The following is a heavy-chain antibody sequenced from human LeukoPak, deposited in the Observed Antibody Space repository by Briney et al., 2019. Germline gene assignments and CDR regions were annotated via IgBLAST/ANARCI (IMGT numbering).Heavy chain of an antibody. V-gene: IGHV1-69*06. CDR2: IIPIFGTA. J-gene: IGHJ3*02. CDR3: FWSDHAFDI. Sequence: ASVKVSCKASGGTFSRYAISWVRQAPGQGLEWMGGIIPIFGTANYAQKFQGRVTITADKSTSTAYMELSSLRSEDTAVYYCFWSDHAFDIWGQGTMVTVSS. D-gene: IGHD2-8*02. CDR1: GGTFSRYA.